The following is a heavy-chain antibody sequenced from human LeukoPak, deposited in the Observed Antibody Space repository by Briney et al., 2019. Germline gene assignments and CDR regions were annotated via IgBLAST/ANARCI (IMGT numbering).Heavy chain of an antibody. J-gene: IGHJ4*02. V-gene: IGHV1-2*02. CDR1: GYTFTGYY. CDR2: INPNSGGT. CDR3: ARDLEQWLVFGTLDY. Sequence: GASVKVSCKASGYTFTGYYMHWVRQAPGQGLEWMGWINPNSGGTNYAQKFQGRVTMTRDTSISTAYMELSRLRSDDTAVYYCARDLEQWLVFGTLDYWGQGTLVTVSS. D-gene: IGHD6-19*01.